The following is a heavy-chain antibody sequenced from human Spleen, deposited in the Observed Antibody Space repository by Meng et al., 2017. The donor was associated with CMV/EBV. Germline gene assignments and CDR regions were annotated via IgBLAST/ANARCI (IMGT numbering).Heavy chain of an antibody. J-gene: IGHJ4*02. CDR1: GYSFTKYG. Sequence: ASVKVSCKASGYSFTKYGISWVRQAPGQGLEWMGWISGYTGNTNYAQMFQGRVTMTTDTSTSTAYMELRSLRSDDTAVYSCARDEGKEWLFDYWGQGTLVTVSS. CDR3: ARDEGKEWLFDY. CDR2: ISGYTGNT. V-gene: IGHV1-18*01. D-gene: IGHD3-3*01.